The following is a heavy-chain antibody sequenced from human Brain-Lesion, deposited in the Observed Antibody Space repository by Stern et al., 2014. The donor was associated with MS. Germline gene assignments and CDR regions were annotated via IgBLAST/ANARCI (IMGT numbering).Heavy chain of an antibody. CDR1: GGSVSSTSYA. J-gene: IGHJ5*02. D-gene: IGHD2-15*01. Sequence: QVQLVESGPGLVKPSETLSLTCTVAGGSVSSTSYAWAWIRQPPGKGLEWIGTIYYRGNTYSSPSLKSLLTISPDTSKNQFPLQLRSVTAADTAVYYCAGEEDIRYCSGGSCTGNWFDPWGQGTLVTVSS. V-gene: IGHV4-39*01. CDR2: IYYRGNT. CDR3: AGEEDIRYCSGGSCTGNWFDP.